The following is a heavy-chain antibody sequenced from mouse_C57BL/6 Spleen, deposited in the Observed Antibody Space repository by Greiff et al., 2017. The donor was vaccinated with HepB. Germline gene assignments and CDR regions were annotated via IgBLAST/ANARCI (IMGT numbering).Heavy chain of an antibody. D-gene: IGHD1-1*01. CDR3: ARGVVTTVVAGDAMDY. V-gene: IGHV1-64*01. J-gene: IGHJ4*01. CDR1: GYTFTSYW. Sequence: VKLMESGAELVKPGASVKLSCKASGYTFTSYWMHWVKQRPGQGLEWIGMIHPNSGSTNYNEKFKSKATLTVDKSSSTAYMQLSSLTSEDSAVYYCARGVVTTVVAGDAMDYWGQGTSVTVSS. CDR2: IHPNSGST.